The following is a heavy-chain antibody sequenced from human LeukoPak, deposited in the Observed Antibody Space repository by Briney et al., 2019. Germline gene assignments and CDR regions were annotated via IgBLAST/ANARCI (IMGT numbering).Heavy chain of an antibody. D-gene: IGHD5-18*01. J-gene: IGHJ3*02. CDR3: ARGSRIQLWWRGGAFDI. CDR2: ISSSSSYI. V-gene: IGHV3-21*01. CDR1: GFTFSSYS. Sequence: GSLRLSCAASGFTFSSYSMNWVRQAPGKGLEWVSSISSSSSYIYYADSVKGRFTISRDNAKNSLYLQMNSLRAEDTAVYYCARGSRIQLWWRGGAFDIWGQGTMVTVSS.